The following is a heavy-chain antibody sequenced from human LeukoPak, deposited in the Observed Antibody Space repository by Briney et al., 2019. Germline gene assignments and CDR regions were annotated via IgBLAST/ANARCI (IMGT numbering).Heavy chain of an antibody. J-gene: IGHJ4*02. V-gene: IGHV1-46*01. CDR3: ARGPRYSRRLYYFDY. CDR1: GYTFTSYY. D-gene: IGHD5-18*01. Sequence: ASVKVSCKASGYTFTSYYMHWVRQAPGQGLEWMGIINPSGGSTSYAQKFQGRVTMTRNTSISTAYMELSSLRSEDTAVYYCARGPRYSRRLYYFDYWGQGTLVTVSS. CDR2: INPSGGST.